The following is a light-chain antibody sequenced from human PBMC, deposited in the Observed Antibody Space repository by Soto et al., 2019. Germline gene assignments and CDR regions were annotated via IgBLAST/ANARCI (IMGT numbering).Light chain of an antibody. V-gene: IGKV3-20*01. CDR3: QKCSQSPLT. CDR2: DAS. Sequence: EIVLTQSPGTLSLSPGERATLSCRASQSVTKNYLAWYQQKPGQAPRLLIHDASIRATGIPDRFSGSGSGTDFTLTISRLEPEDFAVYYCQKCSQSPLTFGGGTKVEIK. J-gene: IGKJ4*01. CDR1: QSVTKNY.